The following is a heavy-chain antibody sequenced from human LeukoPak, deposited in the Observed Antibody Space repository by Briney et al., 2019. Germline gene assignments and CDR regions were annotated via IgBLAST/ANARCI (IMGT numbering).Heavy chain of an antibody. CDR3: AKEGGSGSYSPLDY. CDR2: ISGSGGST. D-gene: IGHD1-26*01. CDR1: GFTFSRYA. J-gene: IGHJ4*02. Sequence: GGSLRLSCAASGFTFSRYAMSWVRQAPGKGLEWVSAISGSGGSTYYADSVKGRFTISRDNSKNTLYLQMNSLRAEDTAVYYCAKEGGSGSYSPLDYWGQGTLVTVSS. V-gene: IGHV3-23*01.